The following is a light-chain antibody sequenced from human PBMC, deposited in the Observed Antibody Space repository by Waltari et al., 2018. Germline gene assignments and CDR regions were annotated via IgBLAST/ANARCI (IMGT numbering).Light chain of an antibody. CDR3: QQRNTWPRT. J-gene: IGKJ1*01. V-gene: IGKV3-11*01. CDR2: DAS. CDR1: QSVGTS. Sequence: EIFLTQSPATLSVSAGERAALSCRASQSVGTSLAWYQHRTGKAPRLLIYDASKRAAGIPARFSGSGSGTDFTLAIDTLEPEDFAVYYCQQRNTWPRTFGQGTKVEI.